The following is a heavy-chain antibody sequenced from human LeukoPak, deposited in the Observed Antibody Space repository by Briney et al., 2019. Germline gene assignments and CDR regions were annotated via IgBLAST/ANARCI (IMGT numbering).Heavy chain of an antibody. CDR1: GGTFSSYA. CDR2: IIPIFGTA. V-gene: IGHV1-69*13. Sequence: VASVKVSCKASGGTFSSYAISWVRQAPGQGLEWMGGIIPIFGTANYAQKFQGRVTITADESTSTAYMELSSLRSEDTAVYYCARDNSVRDEAWWFNPWGQGTLVTVSS. CDR3: ARDNSVRDEAWWFNP. D-gene: IGHD5-24*01. J-gene: IGHJ5*02.